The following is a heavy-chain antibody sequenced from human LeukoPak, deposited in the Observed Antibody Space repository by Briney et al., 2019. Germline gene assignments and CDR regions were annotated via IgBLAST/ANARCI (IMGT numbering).Heavy chain of an antibody. J-gene: IGHJ6*02. Sequence: PSETLSLTCSVSGSSISNFYWSWIRQSPGKGLEWIGYVFYSGTTNSNPSLKSRVTISVDTSKNQFFLQLRSVTAADTAVYYCAREDPQTRVPEGMDVWGQGTTVIVSS. CDR1: GSSISNFY. CDR2: VFYSGTT. V-gene: IGHV4-59*01. CDR3: AREDPQTRVPEGMDV. D-gene: IGHD4/OR15-4a*01.